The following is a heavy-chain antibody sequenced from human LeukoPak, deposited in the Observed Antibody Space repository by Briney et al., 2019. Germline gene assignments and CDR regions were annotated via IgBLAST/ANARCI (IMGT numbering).Heavy chain of an antibody. CDR1: GFAFSSYS. V-gene: IGHV3-21*01. CDR3: AREGSSSSGGDYYYYMDV. D-gene: IGHD6-6*01. Sequence: GGSLRLSCAASGFAFSSYSMNWVRQAPGKGLEWVSSISSSSYIYYADSVKGRFTISRDNAKNSLYLQMNSLRAEDTAVYYCAREGSSSSGGDYYYYMDVWGKGTTVTVSS. CDR2: ISSSSYI. J-gene: IGHJ6*03.